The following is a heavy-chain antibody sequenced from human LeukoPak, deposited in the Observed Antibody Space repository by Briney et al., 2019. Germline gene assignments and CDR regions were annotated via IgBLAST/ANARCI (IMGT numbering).Heavy chain of an antibody. CDR1: GYTFTRYG. V-gene: IGHV1-18*01. D-gene: IGHD2-2*01. CDR2: ISAYNGNT. J-gene: IGHJ6*02. CDR3: ARGLTHPRTRQSRGGMDV. Sequence: AAVKVSCKASGYTFTRYGITWVRQAPGQGLEWMGWISAYNGNTNYAQKLQGRVTMTTDTFTSTAYMELRSLRSDDTAVYYCARGLTHPRTRQSRGGMDVWGQGTTVTVSS.